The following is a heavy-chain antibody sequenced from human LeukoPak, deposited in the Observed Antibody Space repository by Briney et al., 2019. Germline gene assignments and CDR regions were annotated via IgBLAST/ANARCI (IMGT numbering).Heavy chain of an antibody. Sequence: GASVKVSCKASGYTFTSYYMHWVRQAPGQGLEWMGIINPSGGSTTYAQKFQGRVTMTRDTSTSTVYMELSSLRSEDTAVYYCARVTGSIAARLPFDYWGQGTLVTVSS. J-gene: IGHJ4*02. CDR2: INPSGGST. CDR3: ARVTGSIAARLPFDY. D-gene: IGHD6-6*01. CDR1: GYTFTSYY. V-gene: IGHV1-46*01.